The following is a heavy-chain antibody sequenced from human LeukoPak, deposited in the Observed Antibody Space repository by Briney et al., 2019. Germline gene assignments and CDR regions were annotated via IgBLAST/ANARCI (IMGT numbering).Heavy chain of an antibody. CDR1: GYSFTNFY. D-gene: IGHD6-13*01. V-gene: IGHV1-46*01. CDR2: INPSGGCT. Sequence: GASVKVSCKASGYSFTNFYMHWVRQAPGQGLEWVGIINPSGGCTTYAQKFQGRVTMTRDTSTSTVYMELSNLIFEDTAVYYCARDHEVQQQLANYFDYWGQGTLVTVSS. J-gene: IGHJ4*02. CDR3: ARDHEVQQQLANYFDY.